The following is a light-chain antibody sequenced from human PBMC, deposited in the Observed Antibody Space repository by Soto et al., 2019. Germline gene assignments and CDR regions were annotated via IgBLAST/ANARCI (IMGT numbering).Light chain of an antibody. Sequence: ESVLTQSPATLSLSPGDRATLSCRASQSVSSYLAWYQQQPGQAPRLLIYDASNRATGIPARFSGSGSGTDFTLTITSLEPEDFAVYYCQQRSNWPSTFGGGTKVEIK. CDR1: QSVSSY. CDR3: QQRSNWPST. J-gene: IGKJ4*01. CDR2: DAS. V-gene: IGKV3-11*01.